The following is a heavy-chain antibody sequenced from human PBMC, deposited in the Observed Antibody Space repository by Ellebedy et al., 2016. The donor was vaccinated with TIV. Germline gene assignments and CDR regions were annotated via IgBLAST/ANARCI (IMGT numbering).Heavy chain of an antibody. V-gene: IGHV4-30-2*01. CDR3: TRGGTSYSDY. CDR2: IYYSGST. Sequence: SETLSLTCAVSGGSISSGSYSWSWIRQPPGKGLEWIGYIYYSGSTYYNPSLKSRITISVDTSKNQFSLKLSSVTTADTAMYYCTRGGTSYSDYWGQGTLVTVSS. CDR1: GGSISSGSYS. J-gene: IGHJ4*02. D-gene: IGHD1-1*01.